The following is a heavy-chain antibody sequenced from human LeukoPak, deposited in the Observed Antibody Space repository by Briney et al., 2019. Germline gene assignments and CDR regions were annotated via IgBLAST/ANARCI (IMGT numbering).Heavy chain of an antibody. Sequence: PSETLSLTCTVSGGSISSYYWSWIRQPPGKGLEWIGYIYYSGSTNYNPSLKSRVTISVDTSKNQSSLKLSSVTAADTAVYYCALSRSGSYWYWGQGTLVTVSS. CDR1: GGSISSYY. CDR2: IYYSGST. J-gene: IGHJ4*02. D-gene: IGHD3-10*01. CDR3: ALSRSGSYWY. V-gene: IGHV4-59*01.